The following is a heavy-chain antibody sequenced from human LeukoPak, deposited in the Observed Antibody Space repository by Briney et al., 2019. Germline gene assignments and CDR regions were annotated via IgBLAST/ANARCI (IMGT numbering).Heavy chain of an antibody. J-gene: IGHJ6*03. D-gene: IGHD6-19*01. CDR3: ARDPVAGTHYYYYYMDV. CDR1: GYSISSGYY. Sequence: SETLSLTCAVSGYSISSGYYWGWIRQPPGKGLEWIGNIYHSGSTYYNPSLESRVTISVDTSKNQFSLQLNSVTPEDTAVYYCARDPVAGTHYYYYYMDVWGKGTTVTVSS. V-gene: IGHV4-38-2*02. CDR2: IYHSGST.